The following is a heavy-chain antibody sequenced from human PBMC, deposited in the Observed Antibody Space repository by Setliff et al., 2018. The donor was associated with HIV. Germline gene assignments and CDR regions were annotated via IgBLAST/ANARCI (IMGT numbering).Heavy chain of an antibody. CDR1: GFTFSDYY. D-gene: IGHD3-22*01. CDR3: ARGRHYDSSGYYRGYFQN. V-gene: IGHV3-11*04. CDR2: INGYGKII. J-gene: IGHJ1*01. Sequence: GGSLRLSCAASGFTFSDYYMSWIRQAPGKGLEWVADINGYGKIIYYADFVEGRFTISRDNANRSLSLQVNTLRAEDTAVYYCARGRHYDSSGYYRGYFQNWGQGTLVTV.